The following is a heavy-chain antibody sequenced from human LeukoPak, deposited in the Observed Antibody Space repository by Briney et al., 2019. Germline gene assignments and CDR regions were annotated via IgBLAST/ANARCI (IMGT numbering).Heavy chain of an antibody. CDR3: ARVQEGFDY. V-gene: IGHV1-2*04. Sequence: GASVKVSCKASGYTFITYYIHWVRQTPGQGLEWMGWINPNSGGTNYAQNFQGWVTVTRDTSTSTVHMELSGLRSEDTAVYYCARVQEGFDYWGQGTQVTVSS. CDR1: GYTFITYY. J-gene: IGHJ4*02. CDR2: INPNSGGT.